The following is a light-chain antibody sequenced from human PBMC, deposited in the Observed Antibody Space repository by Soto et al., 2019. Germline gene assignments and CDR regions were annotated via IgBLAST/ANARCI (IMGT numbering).Light chain of an antibody. CDR2: LNTDGSH. J-gene: IGLJ3*02. Sequence: QSVLTQSPSASASLGASVKLTCSLSSGHSTYAVAWYQQQPEKGPRFLMMLNTDGSHRKGDGIPDRFSGSSSGAERYLTVSSLQSEDEADYFCQTWATGILVFGGGTKLTVL. CDR1: SGHSTYA. V-gene: IGLV4-69*01. CDR3: QTWATGILV.